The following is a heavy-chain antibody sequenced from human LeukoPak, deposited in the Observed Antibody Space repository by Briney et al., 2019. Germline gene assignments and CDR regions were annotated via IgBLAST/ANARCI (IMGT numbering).Heavy chain of an antibody. CDR2: ISENGGKT. CDR3: ARDIVVVPAAIYYYYGMDV. J-gene: IGHJ6*02. CDR1: GFTFSTYA. Sequence: GGSLRLSCAASGFTFSTYAMSWVRQAPGKGLEWVSSISENGGKTYYADSVKGRFTISRDNSKNTLYLQMNGLRAEDTAVYYCARDIVVVPAAIYYYYGMDVWGQGTTVTVSS. V-gene: IGHV3-23*01. D-gene: IGHD2-2*01.